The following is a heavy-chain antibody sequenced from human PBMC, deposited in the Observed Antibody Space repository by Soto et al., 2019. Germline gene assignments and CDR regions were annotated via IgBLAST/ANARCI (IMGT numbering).Heavy chain of an antibody. J-gene: IGHJ4*02. CDR1: GGSVSSNIYY. D-gene: IGHD3-22*01. V-gene: IGHV4-31*02. Sequence: SETLSLTXSVSGGSVSSNIYYWTWIRQHPGKGPEWIGHIYYSGSTYYNPSLKSRVTISLDMSKNQFSLKLTSVSAADTAVYHCARGYDYDSGGYLFDYWGQGTLVTVSS. CDR3: ARGYDYDSGGYLFDY. CDR2: IYYSGST.